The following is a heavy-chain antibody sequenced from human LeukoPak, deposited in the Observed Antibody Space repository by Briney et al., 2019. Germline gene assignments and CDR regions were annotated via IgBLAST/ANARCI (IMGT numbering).Heavy chain of an antibody. V-gene: IGHV3-13*01. CDR2: ITTAADT. CDR1: GFTFSFYD. Sequence: GGSLRLSCAAAGFTFSFYDMHWVRQGPGKGLEWVSGITTAADTYYAGSVKGRFTISRENAKNLLFLQMNSLRAEDTAVYYCARDPPTGDSSGYYLYWGQGTLVTVSS. J-gene: IGHJ4*02. D-gene: IGHD3-22*01. CDR3: ARDPPTGDSSGYYLY.